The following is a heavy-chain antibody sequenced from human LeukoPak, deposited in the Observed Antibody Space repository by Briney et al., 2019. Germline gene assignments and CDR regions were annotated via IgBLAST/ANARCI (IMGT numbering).Heavy chain of an antibody. J-gene: IGHJ6*02. CDR3: ARVSLAEGYSSGWLSYYYYYGMDV. CDR2: ISSSSSYI. D-gene: IGHD6-19*01. Sequence: GGSLRLSCAAPGFTFSSYSMNWVRQAPGKGLEWVSSISSSSSYIYYADSVKGRFTISRDNAKNSLYLQMNSLRAEDTAVYYCARVSLAEGYSSGWLSYYYYYGMDVWGQGTTVTVSS. V-gene: IGHV3-21*01. CDR1: GFTFSSYS.